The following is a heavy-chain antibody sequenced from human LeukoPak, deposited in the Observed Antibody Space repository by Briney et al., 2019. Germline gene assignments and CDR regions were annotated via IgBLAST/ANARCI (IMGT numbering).Heavy chain of an antibody. J-gene: IGHJ3*02. CDR3: AREYCSSTSCLEDI. Sequence: MTSETLSLTCTVSGGSISSYYWSWIRQPPGKGLEWIGYIYYSGSTNYNPSLKSRVTISVDTSKNQFSLKLSSVTAADTAVYYCAREYCSSTSCLEDIWGQGTMVTVSS. CDR1: GGSISSYY. CDR2: IYYSGST. D-gene: IGHD2-2*01. V-gene: IGHV4-59*01.